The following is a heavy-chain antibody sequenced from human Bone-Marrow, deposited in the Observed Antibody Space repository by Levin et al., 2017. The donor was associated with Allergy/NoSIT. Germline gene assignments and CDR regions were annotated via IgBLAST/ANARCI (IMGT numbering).Heavy chain of an antibody. CDR2: ISYDASNQ. Sequence: SFSSSLFIFINYPIHFFLHTPFNFLDLFSFISYDASNQYYADSVKGRFTISRDNSKKMLFLQANSLRPDDTAVYYCAAGPTAHLVLVGWDYWGQGALVTVSS. J-gene: IGHJ4*02. D-gene: IGHD2-8*02. CDR1: LFIFINYP. CDR3: AAGPTAHLVLVGWDY. V-gene: IGHV3-30*04.